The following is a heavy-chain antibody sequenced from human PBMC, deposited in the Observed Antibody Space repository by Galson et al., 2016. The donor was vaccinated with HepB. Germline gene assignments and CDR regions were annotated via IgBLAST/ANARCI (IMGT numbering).Heavy chain of an antibody. CDR2: IIPILDIT. CDR1: GGTFSSYI. Sequence: SVKVSCKATGGTFSSYIISWVRQAPGQGLEWMGRIIPILDITNYAQKFQGRVTITADKSTSTAYLELSSLRSEDTAVYYCARDVDIVVVKDVTQDKYYYRGVWGKGTTVTVAS. CDR3: ARDVDIVVVKDVTQDKYYYRGV. J-gene: IGHJ6*03. D-gene: IGHD2-15*01. V-gene: IGHV1-69*04.